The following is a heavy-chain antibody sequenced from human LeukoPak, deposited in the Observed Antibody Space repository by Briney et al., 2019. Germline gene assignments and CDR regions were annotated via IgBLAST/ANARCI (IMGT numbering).Heavy chain of an antibody. Sequence: AGSLRLSCAASGFSFSSYMMNWIRQAPGKGLEWVSSISTSSSYIYYADSVKRRFTISRDNAKNSLYLQMNSLRAEDTAVYYCARDHGDIVVVVAAHYYYGMDVWGQGTTVTVSS. D-gene: IGHD2-15*01. CDR1: GFSFSSYM. J-gene: IGHJ6*02. CDR3: ARDHGDIVVVVAAHYYYGMDV. V-gene: IGHV3-21*01. CDR2: ISTSSSYI.